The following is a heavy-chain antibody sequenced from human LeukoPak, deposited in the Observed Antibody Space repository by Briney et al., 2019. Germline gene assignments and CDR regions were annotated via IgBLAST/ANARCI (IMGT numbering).Heavy chain of an antibody. Sequence: KPSETLSLTRAVYGGSFSGYYWSWIRQPPGKGLEWIGEINHSGSTNYNPSLKSRVTISVDTSKNQFSLKLSSVTAADTAVYYCASGDSYCSSTSCFYNWITGWGQGTLVTVSS. CDR2: INHSGST. J-gene: IGHJ4*02. V-gene: IGHV4-34*01. CDR3: ASGDSYCSSTSCFYNWITG. D-gene: IGHD2-2*01. CDR1: GGSFSGYY.